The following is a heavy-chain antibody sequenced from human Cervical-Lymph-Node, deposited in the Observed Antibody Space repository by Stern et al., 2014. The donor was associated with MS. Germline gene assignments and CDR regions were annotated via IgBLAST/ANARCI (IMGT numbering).Heavy chain of an antibody. D-gene: IGHD2-2*01. CDR3: ARDVSICCGSSSCLCYGMDV. Sequence: EVHLVESGGGLVQPGESLRLSCAASGFTFSNYDMHWVRQATGKGLEWVSAITTAGDIYYPGSVKGRFTISRENAKNSLYLQMNSLRAGDTAVYYCARDVSICCGSSSCLCYGMDVWGQGTTVTVSS. CDR2: ITTAGDI. CDR1: GFTFSNYD. J-gene: IGHJ6*02. V-gene: IGHV3-13*01.